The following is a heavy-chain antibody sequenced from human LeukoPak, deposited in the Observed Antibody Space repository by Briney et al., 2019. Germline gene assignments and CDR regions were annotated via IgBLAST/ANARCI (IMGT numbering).Heavy chain of an antibody. V-gene: IGHV3-7*01. Sequence: GGSLRLSCAASGFTFSNYWMTWVRQASGKGLEWVANANEDGSQRYYVDSVKGRFTISRDNTKQSLYLQMNSLRAEDTAVYYCVREDISGVTSNYYYYGMDVWGQGTTVTVSS. J-gene: IGHJ6*02. CDR1: GFTFSNYW. D-gene: IGHD3-3*01. CDR3: VREDISGVTSNYYYYGMDV. CDR2: ANEDGSQR.